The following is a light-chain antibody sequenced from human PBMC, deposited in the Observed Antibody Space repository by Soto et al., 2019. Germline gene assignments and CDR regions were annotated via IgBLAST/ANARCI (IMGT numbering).Light chain of an antibody. Sequence: DIQMTQSPSTLSASVGDRVTITCRASQSISSWLAWYQQKPGKAPKLLIYKASSLESGVPSRFSGSGSGTESTLTSSSLQPDDVAAYYCQQYNSLWTFGQGTKVEIK. CDR2: KAS. V-gene: IGKV1-5*03. CDR3: QQYNSLWT. J-gene: IGKJ1*01. CDR1: QSISSW.